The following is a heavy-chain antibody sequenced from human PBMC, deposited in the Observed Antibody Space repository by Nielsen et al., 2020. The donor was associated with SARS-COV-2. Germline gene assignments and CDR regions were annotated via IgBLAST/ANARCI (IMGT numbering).Heavy chain of an antibody. D-gene: IGHD6-19*01. Sequence: ASVKVSCKASGYTFTSYGISWVRQAPGQGLEWMGWFNPGSGGTKYAQKFQGRVTTTRDMSVATAYMELSGLTSDDTAVYYCARGAQQWLADYWGQGTLVTVSS. CDR1: GYTFTSYG. CDR3: ARGAQQWLADY. V-gene: IGHV1-2*02. J-gene: IGHJ4*02. CDR2: FNPGSGGT.